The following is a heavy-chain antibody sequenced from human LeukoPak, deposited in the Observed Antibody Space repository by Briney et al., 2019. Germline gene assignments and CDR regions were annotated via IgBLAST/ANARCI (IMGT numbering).Heavy chain of an antibody. V-gene: IGHV3-33*01. J-gene: IGHJ4*02. CDR1: GFTFSSYG. Sequence: SGRSLRLSCAASGFTFSSYGMHWVRQAPGKGLEWVAVIWYDGSNKYYADSVKGRFTISRDNSKNTLYLQMNSLRAEDTAVYYCAREGDGYNIVYFDYWGQGTLVTVSS. CDR2: IWYDGSNK. CDR3: AREGDGYNIVYFDY. D-gene: IGHD5-24*01.